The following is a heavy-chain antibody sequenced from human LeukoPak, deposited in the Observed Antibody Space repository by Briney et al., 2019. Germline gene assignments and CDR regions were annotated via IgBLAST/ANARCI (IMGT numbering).Heavy chain of an antibody. CDR2: IIPIFGTV. Sequence: ASVKVSCKASGGTFSSYAISWVRQAPGQGLEWMGGIIPIFGTVNYAQKFQGRVTITADESTSTAYMELSSLRSEDTAVYYCARDYYGSGSYYKPFDYWGQGTLVTVSS. CDR1: GGTFSSYA. J-gene: IGHJ4*02. V-gene: IGHV1-69*01. D-gene: IGHD3-10*01. CDR3: ARDYYGSGSYYKPFDY.